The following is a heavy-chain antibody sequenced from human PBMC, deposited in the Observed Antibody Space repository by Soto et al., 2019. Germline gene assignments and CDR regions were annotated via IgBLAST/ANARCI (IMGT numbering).Heavy chain of an antibody. D-gene: IGHD4-17*01. CDR2: ISSSSSTI. V-gene: IGHV3-48*01. J-gene: IGHJ3*02. CDR1: GFTFSSYS. CDR3: ARTRTTVTNPRNDAFDI. Sequence: VQLVESGGGLVQPGGSLRLSCAASGFTFSSYSMNWVRQAPGKGLEWVSYISSSSSTIYYADSVKGRFTISRDNAKNSLYLQMNSLRAEDTAVYYCARTRTTVTNPRNDAFDIWGQGTMVTVSS.